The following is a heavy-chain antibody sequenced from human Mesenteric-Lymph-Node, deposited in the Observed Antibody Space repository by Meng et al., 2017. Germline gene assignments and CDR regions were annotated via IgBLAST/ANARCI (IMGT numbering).Heavy chain of an antibody. CDR3: ARGKQDAWELLAY. Sequence: QGQRQVSGPGLVKPSVTLSLTCGVSGVSISSNIRWTWVRQPPGKGLEWIGDIDDSGSTNYNPSLNSRISISLDKSKNHFSLKVNSVTAADTAVYYCARGKQDAWELLAYWGQGALVTVSS. V-gene: IGHV4-4*02. J-gene: IGHJ4*02. CDR2: IDDSGST. D-gene: IGHD1-26*01. CDR1: GVSISSNIR.